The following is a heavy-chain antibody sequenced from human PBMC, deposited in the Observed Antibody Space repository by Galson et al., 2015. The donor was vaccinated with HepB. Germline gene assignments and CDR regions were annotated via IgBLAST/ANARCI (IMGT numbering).Heavy chain of an antibody. V-gene: IGHV5-51*03. CDR2: IYPGDSDT. J-gene: IGHJ3*02. CDR1: GYSFTYYW. D-gene: IGHD6-19*01. CDR3: ATTSFRAVADTALAFDI. Sequence: QSGAEVKKPGESLKISCTGSGYSFTYYWIGWVRQMPGKGLEWMGIIYPGDSDTRYSPSFQGQVTISADKSISTAYLQWSSLKASDTAMYYCATTSFRAVADTALAFDIWGQGTMVTVSS.